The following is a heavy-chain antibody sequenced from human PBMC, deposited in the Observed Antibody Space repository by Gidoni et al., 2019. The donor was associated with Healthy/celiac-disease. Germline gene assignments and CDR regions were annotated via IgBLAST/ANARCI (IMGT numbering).Heavy chain of an antibody. CDR1: GFTFSSYS. V-gene: IGHV3-21*01. Sequence: VQLVESGGGLVQPGGSLRLSCAASGFTFSSYSMNWVRQAPGKGLEWVSSISSSSSYIYYADSVKGLLTISRDNAKNSLYLQMNSLRAEDTAVYYCARDWVETAMDPFDYWGQGTLVTVSS. CDR2: ISSSSSYI. J-gene: IGHJ4*02. CDR3: ARDWVETAMDPFDY. D-gene: IGHD5-18*01.